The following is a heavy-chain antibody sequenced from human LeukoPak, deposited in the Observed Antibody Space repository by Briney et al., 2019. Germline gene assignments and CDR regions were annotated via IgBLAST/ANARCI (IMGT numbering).Heavy chain of an antibody. CDR3: RVVPGPIDY. Sequence: ASVKVSCKASGYTFTVYYMHWVRRAPGQGLEWMGWINPNSGGTNYAQKFQGRVTMTRDTSISTAYMELTRLTSDDTAVYYCRVVPGPIDYWGQGTLVTVSS. V-gene: IGHV1-2*02. CDR1: GYTFTVYY. CDR2: INPNSGGT. D-gene: IGHD3-10*01. J-gene: IGHJ4*02.